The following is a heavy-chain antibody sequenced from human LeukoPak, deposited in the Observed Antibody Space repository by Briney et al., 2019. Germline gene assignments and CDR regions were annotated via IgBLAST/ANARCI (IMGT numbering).Heavy chain of an antibody. V-gene: IGHV3-74*01. J-gene: IGHJ4*02. CDR3: ARGIARGSGSTQCY. CDR2: IKNDGGTT. CDR1: GFTFSDYW. D-gene: IGHD3-10*01. Sequence: PGGSLRLSCAASGFTFSDYWMHWVRQAPGKGLVWVSRIKNDGGTTNYADSVKGRFTISRDNAKNTLYLQLDSLRAEDTAIYYCARGIARGSGSTQCYWGQGTLVTVSS.